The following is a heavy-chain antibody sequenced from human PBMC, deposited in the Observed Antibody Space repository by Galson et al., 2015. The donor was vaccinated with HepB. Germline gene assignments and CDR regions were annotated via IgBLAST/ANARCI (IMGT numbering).Heavy chain of an antibody. D-gene: IGHD2-2*01. CDR1: GFTFSSYS. Sequence: SLRLSCAASGFTFSSYSMNWVRQAPGKGLEWVSSISSSSSYIYYADSVKGRFTISRDNAKNSLYLQMNSLRAEDTAVYYCAREPDRIYCSSTSCYDAFDIWGQGTMVTVSS. CDR3: AREPDRIYCSSTSCYDAFDI. V-gene: IGHV3-21*01. J-gene: IGHJ3*02. CDR2: ISSSSSYI.